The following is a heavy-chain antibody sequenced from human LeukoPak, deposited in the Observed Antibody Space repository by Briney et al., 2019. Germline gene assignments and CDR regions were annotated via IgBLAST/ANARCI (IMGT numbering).Heavy chain of an antibody. D-gene: IGHD2-8*01. Sequence: GESLKISCKGSGYSFTNYWIGWVRQMPGKGLEYMGIIYPDDSDTRYSPSFQGQVAISADKSINTAYLQWSSLKASDTAMYYCATSYCTPSNCSGFDSWGQGTPVTVSP. CDR1: GYSFTNYW. J-gene: IGHJ4*02. CDR3: ATSYCTPSNCSGFDS. CDR2: IYPDDSDT. V-gene: IGHV5-51*01.